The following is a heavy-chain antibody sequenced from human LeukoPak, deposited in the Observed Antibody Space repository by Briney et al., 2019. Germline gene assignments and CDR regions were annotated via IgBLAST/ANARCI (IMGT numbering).Heavy chain of an antibody. CDR3: ARARITMVRGSRYGMDV. V-gene: IGHV1-2*02. CDR1: GYTFAGYY. D-gene: IGHD3-10*01. Sequence: ASGKVACNAAGYTFAGYYMHWVRQAAEQGLEWMGWINPNIGGTNYAQKFQGRVTMTRDTSISTAYMELSRLRSDDTAVHYCARARITMVRGSRYGMDVWGQGTTVTVSS. J-gene: IGHJ6*02. CDR2: INPNIGGT.